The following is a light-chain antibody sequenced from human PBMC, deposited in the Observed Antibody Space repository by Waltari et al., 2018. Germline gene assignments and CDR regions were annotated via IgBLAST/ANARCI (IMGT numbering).Light chain of an antibody. Sequence: QSVLTQPPSASGTPGQRVTISCSGSSSNIGSTTVNWYQHLPGTAPKLLIYSNNLWPSGVPDRFSGSKSGTSASLAISGLQSEDESDYFCASWDDNLNGPVFGGGTKLTVL. CDR1: SSNIGSTT. J-gene: IGLJ2*01. CDR2: SNN. V-gene: IGLV1-44*01. CDR3: ASWDDNLNGPV.